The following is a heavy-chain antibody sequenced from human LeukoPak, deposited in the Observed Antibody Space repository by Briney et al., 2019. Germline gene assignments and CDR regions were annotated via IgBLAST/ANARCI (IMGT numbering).Heavy chain of an antibody. J-gene: IGHJ5*02. CDR3: ARDAGGPYNTSSEWFDP. V-gene: IGHV1-46*01. CDR1: GYTFTSHF. D-gene: IGHD6-6*01. Sequence: ASVKVSCKAPGYTFTSHFMHWVRQAPGQGLEWMGIINPSGGSTSYAQKFQGRVTMTRDRSTSTVYMELSSLRSEDTAVYYCARDAGGPYNTSSEWFDPWGQGTLVTVSS. CDR2: INPSGGST.